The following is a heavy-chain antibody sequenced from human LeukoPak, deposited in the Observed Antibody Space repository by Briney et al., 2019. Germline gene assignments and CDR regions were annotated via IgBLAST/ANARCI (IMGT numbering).Heavy chain of an antibody. Sequence: ASVKVSCKTSGYTFTSYYMHWVRQAPGQGLDWMGWINPNSGSTNYAQKFQGRVTMTRDTSISTAYMELSRLRSEDTAVYYGARSQPDYAFWSGYSYGMDVWGQGTTVTVSS. CDR1: GYTFTSYY. J-gene: IGHJ6*02. CDR3: ARSQPDYAFWSGYSYGMDV. V-gene: IGHV1-2*02. CDR2: INPNSGST. D-gene: IGHD3-3*01.